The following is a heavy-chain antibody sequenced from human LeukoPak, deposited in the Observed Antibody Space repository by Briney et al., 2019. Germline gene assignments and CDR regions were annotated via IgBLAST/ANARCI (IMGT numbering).Heavy chain of an antibody. D-gene: IGHD2-2*01. J-gene: IGHJ6*02. V-gene: IGHV4-31*03. Sequence: SETLSLTCTVSGGSISSGGYYWNWIRQHPGKGLEWIRYIYYSGSTYYNPSLKSRVTISVDMSNNQFSLKLSSVTAADTAVYYCARASDGLYYYYYGMDVWGQGTTVTVSS. CDR1: GGSISSGGYY. CDR3: ARASDGLYYYYYGMDV. CDR2: IYYSGST.